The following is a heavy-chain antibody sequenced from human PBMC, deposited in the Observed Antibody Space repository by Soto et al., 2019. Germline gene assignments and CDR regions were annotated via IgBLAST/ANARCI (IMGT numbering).Heavy chain of an antibody. D-gene: IGHD1-1*01. Sequence: QLQLQESGSGLVRPSQTLSLTCAVSGGSISSGGYSWNWIRQPPGKGLEGIGYIYHSGSTLYNPSLKSRVTISVGKSKNQFSPKLTSVTAADTAVYYCARDQLEGNWFDPWGQGTLVTVSS. V-gene: IGHV4-30-2*01. J-gene: IGHJ5*02. CDR2: IYHSGST. CDR3: ARDQLEGNWFDP. CDR1: GGSISSGGYS.